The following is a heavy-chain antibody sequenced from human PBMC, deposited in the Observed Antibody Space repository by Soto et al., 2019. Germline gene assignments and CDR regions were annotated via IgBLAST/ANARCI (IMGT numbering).Heavy chain of an antibody. D-gene: IGHD3-9*01. V-gene: IGHV1-18*01. J-gene: IGHJ4*02. CDR2: ISAYNGNT. CDR3: ARSIRNSRSRILTGYFSGDY. Sequence: QVQLVPSGAEVKKPGASVKVSCKASGYTFTSYGISWVRQAPGQGLEWMGWISAYNGNTNYAQKLQGRVTMTTDTATSTAYMELRSLRSDDTAVYYCARSIRNSRSRILTGYFSGDYWGQGTLVTVSS. CDR1: GYTFTSYG.